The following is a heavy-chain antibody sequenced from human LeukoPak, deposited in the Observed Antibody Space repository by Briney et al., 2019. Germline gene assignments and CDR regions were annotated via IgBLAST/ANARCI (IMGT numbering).Heavy chain of an antibody. CDR2: IKTKSEGGTT. Sequence: GGSLRLSCAASGLTVSSNYMNWVRQAPGKGLEWVGRIKTKSEGGTTDYAAPAKGRFTISRGDSKNALFLQMDSLKSDDTAMYYCTTEFKELGSFFYFYYMDVWGTGTTVTISS. CDR3: TTEFKELGSFFYFYYMDV. CDR1: GLTVSSNY. J-gene: IGHJ6*03. V-gene: IGHV3-15*01. D-gene: IGHD3-10*01.